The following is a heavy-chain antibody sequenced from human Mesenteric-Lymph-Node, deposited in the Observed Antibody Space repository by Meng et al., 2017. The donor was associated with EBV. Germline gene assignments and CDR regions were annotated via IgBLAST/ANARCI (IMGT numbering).Heavy chain of an antibody. D-gene: IGHD2-21*02. J-gene: IGHJ4*02. CDR3: ARDSEGNDLSFDY. V-gene: IGHV7-4-1*02. CDR1: GYTFTNYA. Sequence: QVQLVQSGSELKKPGAAVKVSCKASGYTFTNYALTWVRQAPGQGLEWLGWINTNTGNPTYAPGFAGRYVFSLDTSVSTAYLQISSLKADDSAVYNCARDSEGNDLSFDYWGQGTLVTVSS. CDR2: INTNTGNP.